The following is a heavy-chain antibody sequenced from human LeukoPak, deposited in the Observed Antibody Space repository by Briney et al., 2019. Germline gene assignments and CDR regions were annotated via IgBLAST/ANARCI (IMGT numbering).Heavy chain of an antibody. CDR3: AREFRVYGSGSYVGFDY. CDR2: ISSSGSTM. D-gene: IGHD3-10*01. Sequence: PGGSLRLSCEASGFTFSSYEMNWVRQAPGKGLEWVSFISSSGSTMYYADSVKGRFTISRDNAKNSLYLQMNSLRAEDTAVYYCAREFRVYGSGSYVGFDYWGQGTLVTVSS. CDR1: GFTFSSYE. V-gene: IGHV3-48*03. J-gene: IGHJ4*02.